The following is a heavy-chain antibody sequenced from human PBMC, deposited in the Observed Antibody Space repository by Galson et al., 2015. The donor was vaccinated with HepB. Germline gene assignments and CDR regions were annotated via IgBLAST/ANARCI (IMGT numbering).Heavy chain of an antibody. V-gene: IGHV1-3*01. CDR3: AREDSDTYYYDSSQKGGFDY. CDR2: INAGNGNT. D-gene: IGHD3-22*01. CDR1: GYTFTSYA. J-gene: IGHJ4*02. Sequence: SVKVSCKASGYTFTSYAMHWVRQAPGQRLEWMGWINAGNGNTKYSQKFQGRVTITRDTSASTAYMELSSLRSEDTVVYYCAREDSDTYYYDSSQKGGFDYWGQGTLVTVSS.